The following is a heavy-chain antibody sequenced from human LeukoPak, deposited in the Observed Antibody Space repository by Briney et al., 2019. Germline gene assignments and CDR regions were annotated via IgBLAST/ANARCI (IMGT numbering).Heavy chain of an antibody. CDR1: GDSVSSNSAA. CDR2: TYYRSKWYN. V-gene: IGHV6-1*01. D-gene: IGHD3-3*01. Sequence: SQTLSLTCAISGDSVSSNSAAWNWIRQSPSRGLEWLGRTYYRSKWYNDYAVSVKSRITINPDTSKTQFSLQLNSVTPDDTAVYYCARDYKFTIFGVVITRARGGFDYWGQGTLVTVSS. CDR3: ARDYKFTIFGVVITRARGGFDY. J-gene: IGHJ4*02.